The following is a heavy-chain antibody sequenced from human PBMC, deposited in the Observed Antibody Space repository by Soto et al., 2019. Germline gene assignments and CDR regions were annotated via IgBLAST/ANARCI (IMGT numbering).Heavy chain of an antibody. V-gene: IGHV3-30-3*01. Sequence: QVQLVESGGGVVQPGRSLRLSCAASGFTFSSYAMHWVRQAPGKGLEWVAVISYDGSNKYYADSVKGRFTISRDNSKNTLYLQMNSLRAEDTAVYYCARFPYPKDYYDSSGGDFDHWGQGTLVTVSS. CDR1: GFTFSSYA. D-gene: IGHD3-22*01. CDR2: ISYDGSNK. J-gene: IGHJ4*02. CDR3: ARFPYPKDYYDSSGGDFDH.